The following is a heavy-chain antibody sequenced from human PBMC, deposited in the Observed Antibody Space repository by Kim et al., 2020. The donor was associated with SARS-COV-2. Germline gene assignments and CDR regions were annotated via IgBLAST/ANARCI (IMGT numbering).Heavy chain of an antibody. D-gene: IGHD2-15*01. Sequence: NDADSVGGRITITRDNAKTRVDLQMHGLRAEDTAVYYCARGRGGGNADSWGQGTLVTVSS. J-gene: IGHJ4*02. V-gene: IGHV3-74*01. CDR3: ARGRGGGNADS.